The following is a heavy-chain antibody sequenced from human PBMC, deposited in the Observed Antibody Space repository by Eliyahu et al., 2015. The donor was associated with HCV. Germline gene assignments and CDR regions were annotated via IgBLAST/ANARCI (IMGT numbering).Heavy chain of an antibody. D-gene: IGHD3-22*01. Sequence: QVQLVQSGAEVKKPGSSVKVSCKASGGTFSSYAIXWGRQAPGQGLEWMGGIIPIFGTANYAQKFQGRVTITADESTSTAYMELSSLRSEDTAVYYCARSFSPTMIVVVETPQDAFDIWGQGTMVTVSS. CDR1: GGTFSSYA. J-gene: IGHJ3*02. CDR2: IIPIFGTA. CDR3: ARSFSPTMIVVVETPQDAFDI. V-gene: IGHV1-69*01.